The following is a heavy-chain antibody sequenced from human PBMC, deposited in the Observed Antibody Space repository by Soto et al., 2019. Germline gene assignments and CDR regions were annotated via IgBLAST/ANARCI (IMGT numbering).Heavy chain of an antibody. V-gene: IGHV3-23*01. J-gene: IGHJ3*02. CDR1: GFTFSSYA. CDR3: AKPKSPSRTTVDAFDS. Sequence: EVQLLESGGGLVQPGGSLRLSCAASGFTFSSYAMSWVRQAPGKGLEWVSAISGSGGSTYYADSVKGRFTISRDNSKNTLHLQMNSLRAEDTAVYYCAKPKSPSRTTVDAFDSWGQGTMVTVSS. CDR2: ISGSGGST.